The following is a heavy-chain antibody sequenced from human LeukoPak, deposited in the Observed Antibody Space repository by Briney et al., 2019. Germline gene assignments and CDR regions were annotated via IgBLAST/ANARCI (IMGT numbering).Heavy chain of an antibody. CDR2: ISYDGSDK. CDR1: GFTFSSSA. CDR3: ARDRDSSGWYESFDY. D-gene: IGHD6-19*01. Sequence: GGSLRLSCAASGFTFSSSAMHWVRQAPEKGLEWVAVISYDGSDKYYADSVKGRFTISRANSKNSLYLQMNSLSADDTALYYCARDRDSSGWYESFDYWGEGTLVTVSS. V-gene: IGHV3-30-3*01. J-gene: IGHJ4*02.